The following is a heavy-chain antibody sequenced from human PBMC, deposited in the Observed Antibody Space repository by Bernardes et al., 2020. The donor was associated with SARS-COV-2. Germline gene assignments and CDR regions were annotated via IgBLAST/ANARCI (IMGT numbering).Heavy chain of an antibody. V-gene: IGHV1-24*01. Sequence: ASVKVSCKVSGYTLTELSMHWVRQAPGKGLEWMGGFDPEDGETIYAQKFQGRVTMTTDTSTSTAYMELRSLRSDDTAVYYCARDFWRHIVLMVYEGYYGMDVWGQGTTVTVSS. D-gene: IGHD2-8*01. J-gene: IGHJ6*02. CDR2: FDPEDGET. CDR1: GYTLTELS. CDR3: ARDFWRHIVLMVYEGYYGMDV.